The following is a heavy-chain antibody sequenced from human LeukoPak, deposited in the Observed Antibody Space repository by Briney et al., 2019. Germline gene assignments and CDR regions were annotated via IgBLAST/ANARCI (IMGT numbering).Heavy chain of an antibody. CDR2: IYPGDSDT. CDR1: GYSFTNYW. V-gene: IGHV5-51*01. Sequence: GESLKISCKGSGYSFTNYWIGWVRQMPGKGLEWMGIIYPGDSDTRYSPSFQGQVTISADKSISTAYLQWSSLEASDTGMYYCARAEAALTFDPWGQGTLVTVSS. D-gene: IGHD6-13*01. J-gene: IGHJ5*02. CDR3: ARAEAALTFDP.